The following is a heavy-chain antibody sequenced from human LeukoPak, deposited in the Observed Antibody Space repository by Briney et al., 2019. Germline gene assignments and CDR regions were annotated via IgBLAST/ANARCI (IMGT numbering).Heavy chain of an antibody. CDR1: GGSISITSYY. V-gene: IGHV4-61*05. Sequence: SETLSLTCTVSGGSISITSYYWGWIRQPPGKGLEWIGYIYYSGSTNYNPSLKSRVTISVDTSKNQFSLKLSSVTAADTAVYYCARLGVTMGYWGQGALVTVSS. J-gene: IGHJ4*02. CDR2: IYYSGST. CDR3: ARLGVTMGY. D-gene: IGHD4/OR15-4a*01.